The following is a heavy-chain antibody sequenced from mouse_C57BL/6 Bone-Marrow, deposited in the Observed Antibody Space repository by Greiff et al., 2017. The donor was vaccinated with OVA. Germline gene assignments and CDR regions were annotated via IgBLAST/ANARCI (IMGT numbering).Heavy chain of an antibody. J-gene: IGHJ2*01. Sequence: VQLQQSGAELVKPGASVKLSCTASGFNIKDYYMHWVKQRTEQGLEWIGRIDPADGETKYAPKFKGKATITADTSSNTAYLQLSSLTSEDTAVYYCARSVTTVKILGYWGQGTTLTVSS. V-gene: IGHV14-2*01. CDR2: IDPADGET. CDR1: GFNIKDYY. CDR3: ARSVTTVKILGY. D-gene: IGHD1-1*01.